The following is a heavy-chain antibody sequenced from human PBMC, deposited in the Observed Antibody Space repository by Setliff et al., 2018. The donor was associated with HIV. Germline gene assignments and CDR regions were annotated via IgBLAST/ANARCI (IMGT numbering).Heavy chain of an antibody. CDR1: GGSVSGHY. J-gene: IGHJ5*02. V-gene: IGHV4-34*01. CDR3: SNWNTTIDEDA. CDR2: ITPSGAA. D-gene: IGHD5-18*01. Sequence: SETLSLTCAVYGGSVSGHYWGWFRQPPGKGLEWIGEITPSGAANYLPSLKSRVTMSPDTSKNQFSLKMTSVTAADTALYYCSNWNTTIDEDAWGQGTLVTVSS.